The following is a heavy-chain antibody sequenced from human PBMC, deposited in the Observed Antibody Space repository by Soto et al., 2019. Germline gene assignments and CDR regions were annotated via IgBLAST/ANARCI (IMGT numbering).Heavy chain of an antibody. Sequence: ASVKVSCKASGGTFSSYAISWVRQAPGQGLEWMGGIIPIFGTANYAQKFQGRVTITADESTSTAYMELSSLRSEDTAVYYCARDLGENYDYVWGSYRFYYGMDVWGQGTTVTVSS. V-gene: IGHV1-69*13. CDR2: IIPIFGTA. CDR3: ARDLGENYDYVWGSYRFYYGMDV. J-gene: IGHJ6*02. D-gene: IGHD3-16*02. CDR1: GGTFSSYA.